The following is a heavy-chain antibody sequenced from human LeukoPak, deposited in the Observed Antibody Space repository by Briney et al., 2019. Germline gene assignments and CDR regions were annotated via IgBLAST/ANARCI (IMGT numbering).Heavy chain of an antibody. Sequence: PGGSLRLSCAASGFTFSSYGMHWVRQAPGKGLEWVAVIWYDGSNKYYADSVKGRFTISRDNSKNTLYLQMNSLRVEDTAVYYCARDHVGGKYYYMDVWGKGTTVTVSS. J-gene: IGHJ6*03. D-gene: IGHD1-14*01. CDR1: GFTFSSYG. V-gene: IGHV3-33*01. CDR2: IWYDGSNK. CDR3: ARDHVGGKYYYMDV.